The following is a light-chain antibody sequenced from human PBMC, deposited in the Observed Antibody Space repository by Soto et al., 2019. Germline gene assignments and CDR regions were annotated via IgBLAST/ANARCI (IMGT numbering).Light chain of an antibody. CDR2: DVS. V-gene: IGLV2-14*03. J-gene: IGLJ1*01. CDR3: SSYRASSTTHYV. CDR1: SSDVGGYNY. Sequence: QSVLTQPASLSGSPGQSITISCTGTSSDVGGYNYVSWYQQHPGKAPKLMIYDVSNRPSGVSNRFSGSKSGNTASLTISGLQAEDEDEYYCSSYRASSTTHYVFGTGTKLTVL.